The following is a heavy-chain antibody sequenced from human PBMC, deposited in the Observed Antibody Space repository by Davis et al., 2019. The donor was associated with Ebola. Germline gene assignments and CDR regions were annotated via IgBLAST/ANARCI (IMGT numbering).Heavy chain of an antibody. Sequence: SETLSLTCAVSGGFVSSGGYSWSWIRQPPGKGLEWIGYYYYTGSTYYSPSLKSRVTISVDASKSQFSLNLSSVTVADTAVYYCARTGDYGMDVWGHGTTVTVSS. J-gene: IGHJ6*02. CDR2: YYYTGST. D-gene: IGHD3-10*01. CDR1: GGFVSSGGYS. V-gene: IGHV4-61*08. CDR3: ARTGDYGMDV.